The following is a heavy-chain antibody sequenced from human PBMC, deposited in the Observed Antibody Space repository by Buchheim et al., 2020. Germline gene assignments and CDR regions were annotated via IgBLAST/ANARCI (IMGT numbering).Heavy chain of an antibody. CDR2: IYYSGST. Sequence: QLQLQESGPGLVKPSETLSLTCTVSGGSISSSSYYWGWIRQPPGKGLEWIGSIYYSGSTYYNPSLKSRVTISVDTYKNQFSLKLSSVTAADTAVDYCARHGPLRFMEWLHTYYYYYYMDVWGKETT. V-gene: IGHV4-39*01. CDR1: GGSISSSSYY. CDR3: ARHGPLRFMEWLHTYYYYYYMDV. J-gene: IGHJ6*03. D-gene: IGHD3-3*01.